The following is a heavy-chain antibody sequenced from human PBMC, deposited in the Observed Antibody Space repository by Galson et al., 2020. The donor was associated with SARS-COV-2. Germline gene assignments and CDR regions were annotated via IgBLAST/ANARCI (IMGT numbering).Heavy chain of an antibody. Sequence: GESLKISCAASGFTFSSHAMHWVRQAPGKGLEWVAQIFFDGSDKYYGDSVKGRFTISRDSSKNTVYLQMNNLRADETAVYYCARDGQTSSGWAFDYWGQGTLVTVSS. CDR1: GFTFSSHA. V-gene: IGHV3-33*01. D-gene: IGHD6-19*01. CDR2: IFFDGSDK. CDR3: ARDGQTSSGWAFDY. J-gene: IGHJ4*02.